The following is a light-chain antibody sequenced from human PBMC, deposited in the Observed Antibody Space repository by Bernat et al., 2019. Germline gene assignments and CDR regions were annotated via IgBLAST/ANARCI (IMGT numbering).Light chain of an antibody. CDR1: NIGNKH. V-gene: IGLV3-9*01. CDR3: QVWDSNPGI. J-gene: IGLJ2*01. Sequence: SYDLTQPLSVSVALGQTATITCGGNNIGNKHMHWYQQKPGQAPVLVIYRDSNRHSGIPERFSGSNSGNTATLTISRAQAGDEADYYCQVWDSNPGIFGGGTKVTVL. CDR2: RDS.